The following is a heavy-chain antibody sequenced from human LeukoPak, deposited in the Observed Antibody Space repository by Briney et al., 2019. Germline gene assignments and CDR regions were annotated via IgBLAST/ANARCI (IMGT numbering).Heavy chain of an antibody. CDR1: GFTFSSYA. CDR2: ISGSGGST. V-gene: IGHV3-23*01. J-gene: IGHJ3*02. D-gene: IGHD1-7*01. Sequence: HPGGSLRLSCAASGFTFSSYAMSWVRQAPGKGLEWVSAISGSGGSTYYADSVKGRFTISRDNSKNTLYLQMNSLRAEDTAVYYCARLRYNWNYTDAFDIWGQGTMVTVSS. CDR3: ARLRYNWNYTDAFDI.